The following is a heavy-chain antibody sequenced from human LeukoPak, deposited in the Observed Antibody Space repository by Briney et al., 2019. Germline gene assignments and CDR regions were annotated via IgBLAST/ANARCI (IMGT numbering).Heavy chain of an antibody. CDR3: ARVGYCSSTSCYRYNWFDP. J-gene: IGHJ5*02. CDR1: GYSISSGYY. Sequence: SETLSLTCAVSGYSISSGYYWGWIRQPPGKGLGWIGGIYHSGSTYYNPSLKTRVTISEDTTKNQFSLKLSSVTAADTAVYYCARVGYCSSTSCYRYNWFDPWGQGTLVTVSS. V-gene: IGHV4-38-2*01. CDR2: IYHSGST. D-gene: IGHD2-2*01.